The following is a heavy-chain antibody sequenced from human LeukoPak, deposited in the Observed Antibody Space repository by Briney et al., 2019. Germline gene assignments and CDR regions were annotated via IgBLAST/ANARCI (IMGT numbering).Heavy chain of an antibody. Sequence: GGSLRLSCAASGFTFSDYAMHWVRQSPVKGLEWVAVISNDGSNKFYADSVKGRFTISRDNSKNTLFLQMNSLRTEDTAVYYCASKWYCGGDCYYQIDYWGQGTLVTVSS. V-gene: IGHV3-30-3*01. CDR1: GFTFSDYA. CDR2: ISNDGSNK. J-gene: IGHJ4*02. D-gene: IGHD2-21*02. CDR3: ASKWYCGGDCYYQIDY.